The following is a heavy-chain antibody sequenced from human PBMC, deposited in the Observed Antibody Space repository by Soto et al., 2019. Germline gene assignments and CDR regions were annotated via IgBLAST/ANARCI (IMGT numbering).Heavy chain of an antibody. Sequence: GPGVRKPGASVKVSCKASGYTFTSHGVSWLRQAPGQGLEWLGWISTYSGIRNYARKFQDRVTMGSDTSTSTVYMELRSLTSNDTAMYYCARDPSTSRFDYWGQGTLVTVSS. CDR2: ISTYSGIR. CDR3: ARDPSTSRFDY. CDR1: GYTFTSHG. D-gene: IGHD2-2*01. J-gene: IGHJ4*02. V-gene: IGHV1-18*01.